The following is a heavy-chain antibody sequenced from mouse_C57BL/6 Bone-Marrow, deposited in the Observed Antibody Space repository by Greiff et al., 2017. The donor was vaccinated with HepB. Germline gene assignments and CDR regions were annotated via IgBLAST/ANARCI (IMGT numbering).Heavy chain of an antibody. CDR3: ARGVTTVWETGY. Sequence: EVKLMESGGDLVKPGGSLKLSCAASGFTFSSYGMSWVRQTPDKRLEWVATISSGGSYTYYPDSVKGRFTISRDNAKNTLYLQMSSLKSEDTAMYYCARGVTTVWETGYWGQGTTLTVSS. CDR2: ISSGGSYT. V-gene: IGHV5-6*01. J-gene: IGHJ2*01. CDR1: GFTFSSYG. D-gene: IGHD1-1*01.